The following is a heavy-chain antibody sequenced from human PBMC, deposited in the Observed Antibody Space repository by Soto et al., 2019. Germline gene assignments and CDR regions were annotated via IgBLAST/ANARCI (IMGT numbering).Heavy chain of an antibody. Sequence: QVQLVQSGAEVKKPGASVKVSCKASGYTFTGYYMHGARQATGQGLERMGWINPNSGGTNYAQKFQGWVTMTRDTSISTAYMELSRLRSDDTAVYYCARGAGIAAAGTLSYHYYYMDVWGKGTTVTVSS. D-gene: IGHD6-13*01. CDR3: ARGAGIAAAGTLSYHYYYMDV. CDR2: INPNSGGT. CDR1: GYTFTGYY. J-gene: IGHJ6*03. V-gene: IGHV1-2*04.